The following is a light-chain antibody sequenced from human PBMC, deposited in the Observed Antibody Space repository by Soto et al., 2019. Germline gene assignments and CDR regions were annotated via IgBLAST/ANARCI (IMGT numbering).Light chain of an antibody. CDR3: AAWDDSLSGWV. Sequence: QPVLTQPPSASGTPGQGVTISCSGSSSNIGSNYVYWYQQLPGTAPKLLIYRSNQRPSGVPDRISGSKSGTSASLAISGLRSEDEANYYCAAWDDSLSGWVFGGGTKLTVL. J-gene: IGLJ3*02. CDR2: RSN. V-gene: IGLV1-47*01. CDR1: SSNIGSNY.